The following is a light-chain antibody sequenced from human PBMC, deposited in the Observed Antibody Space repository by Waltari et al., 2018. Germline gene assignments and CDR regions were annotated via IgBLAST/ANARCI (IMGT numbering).Light chain of an antibody. J-gene: IGKJ3*01. CDR1: QGISSY. V-gene: IGKV1-39*01. Sequence: DIQMTQSPSSLSASVGDRVTITCRASQGISSYLNWYQQKPGKAPKLLLYAASSLQSGVPSRFSGSGSGTEFTLTISSLQPEDFATYYCQQSYSTPFTFGPGTKVDIK. CDR3: QQSYSTPFT. CDR2: AAS.